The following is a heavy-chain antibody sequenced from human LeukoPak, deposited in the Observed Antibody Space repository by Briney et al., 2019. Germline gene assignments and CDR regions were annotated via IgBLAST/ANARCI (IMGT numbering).Heavy chain of an antibody. CDR3: ARSGTTYYYDSGSRI. CDR2: ISGSSSII. J-gene: IGHJ3*02. D-gene: IGHD3-22*01. V-gene: IGHV3-48*04. CDR1: GFTFSSYC. Sequence: GGSLRLSCEASGFTFSSYCMNWVRQAPGKGLEWVSFISGSSSIIHYADSVKGRFAISRDNAKNSLYLQMNSLRAEDTAVYYCARSGTTYYYDSGSRIWGQGTMVTVSS.